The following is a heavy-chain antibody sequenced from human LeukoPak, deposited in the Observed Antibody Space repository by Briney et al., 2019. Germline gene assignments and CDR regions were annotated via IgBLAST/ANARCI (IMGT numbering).Heavy chain of an antibody. V-gene: IGHV1-2*06. CDR2: INPKSGDT. CDR1: GYTFTGYY. D-gene: IGHD6-13*01. J-gene: IGHJ4*02. Sequence: ASVKVSCKASGYTFTGYYMHWVRQAPGQGLEWIGRINPKSGDTNFAQKFQGRVTMTRDTSITTAYMELSRLRSDDTAVYYCARVTAVDAGKGVLDYSGQGTLVTVSS. CDR3: ARVTAVDAGKGVLDY.